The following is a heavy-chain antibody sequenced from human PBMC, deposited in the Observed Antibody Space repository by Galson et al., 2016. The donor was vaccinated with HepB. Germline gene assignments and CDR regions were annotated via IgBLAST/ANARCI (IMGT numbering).Heavy chain of an antibody. Sequence: SLRLSCAASGFAFDDYTMHWARQTPAKGLEWVSVISWDGTKTYYADSVKGRFTISRDNSKNSLYLQMSSLRIEDTALYYCARAGKMAGPNEVDYWGQGTLVTVSS. D-gene: IGHD5-24*01. V-gene: IGHV3-43*01. CDR3: ARAGKMAGPNEVDY. J-gene: IGHJ4*02. CDR2: ISWDGTKT. CDR1: GFAFDDYT.